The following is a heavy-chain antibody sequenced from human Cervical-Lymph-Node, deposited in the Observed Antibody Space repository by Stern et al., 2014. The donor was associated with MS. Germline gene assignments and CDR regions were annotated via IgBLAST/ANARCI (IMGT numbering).Heavy chain of an antibody. CDR3: ARGAPPEN. CDR2: IYPSDSDT. CDR1: GYSFTNYW. J-gene: IGHJ4*02. D-gene: IGHD1-26*01. V-gene: IGHV5-51*03. Sequence: MQLVQSGAEVKKPGESLKISCKTAGYSFTNYWIGWVRQMPGKGLEWMGIIYPSDSDTRSSPSFQGQVIISADKSIGTAYLQWRSLKASDSGIYYCARGAPPENWGQGTLVTVSS.